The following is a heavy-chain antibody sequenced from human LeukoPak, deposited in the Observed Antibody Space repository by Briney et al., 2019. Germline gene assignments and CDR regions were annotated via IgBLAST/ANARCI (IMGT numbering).Heavy chain of an antibody. J-gene: IGHJ5*02. CDR1: GGSISRYY. Sequence: PSETLSLTCTVSGGSISRYYWSWIRQPAGKGLEWIGRIYTSGSTNYNPSLKSRVTMSVDTSKNQFSLKLSSVTAADTAVYYCARDLGCSGGSCYWNWFDPWGQGTLVTVSS. CDR3: ARDLGCSGGSCYWNWFDP. CDR2: IYTSGST. V-gene: IGHV4-4*07. D-gene: IGHD2-15*01.